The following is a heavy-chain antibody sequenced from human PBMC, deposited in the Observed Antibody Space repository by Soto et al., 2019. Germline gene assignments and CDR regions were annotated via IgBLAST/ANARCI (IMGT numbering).Heavy chain of an antibody. CDR2: ISYDGSNK. V-gene: IGHV3-30*18. Sequence: HPGGSLRLSCAASGFTFSSYGMHWVRQAPGKGLEWVAVISYDGSNKYYADSVKGRFTISRDNSKNTLYLQMNSLRAEDTGVYYCAKDRSGYYGSGSSNWGQGTLVTVSS. D-gene: IGHD3-10*01. J-gene: IGHJ4*02. CDR1: GFTFSSYG. CDR3: AKDRSGYYGSGSSN.